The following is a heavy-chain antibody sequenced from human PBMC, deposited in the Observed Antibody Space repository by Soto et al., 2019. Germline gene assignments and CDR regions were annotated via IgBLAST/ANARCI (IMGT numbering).Heavy chain of an antibody. CDR1: GGSISSYY. V-gene: IGHV4-59*06. Sequence: SETLSLTCTVSGGSISSYYWSWIRQHPGKGLEWIGYIYYSGSTYYNPSLKSRVTISVDTSKNQFSLKLSSVTAADTAVYYCARDRKGLGITMVRGGPRYYYYMDVWGKGTTVTVSS. J-gene: IGHJ6*03. CDR2: IYYSGST. CDR3: ARDRKGLGITMVRGGPRYYYYMDV. D-gene: IGHD3-10*01.